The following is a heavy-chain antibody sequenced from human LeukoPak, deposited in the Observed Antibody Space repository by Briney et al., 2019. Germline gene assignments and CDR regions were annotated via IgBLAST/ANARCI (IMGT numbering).Heavy chain of an antibody. D-gene: IGHD5-12*01. CDR3: ARFYSGYGNYYYYMDV. J-gene: IGHJ6*03. CDR2: INPNNGGT. CDR1: GYTFTYYY. V-gene: IGHV1-2*02. Sequence: ASVKVSCKASGYTFTYYYMHWVRQAPGQGLEWMGWINPNNGGTNYAQKFQGRVTMTRDTSISTAYMELSRLRSDDTAVYYCARFYSGYGNYYYYMDVWGKGTTVTVSS.